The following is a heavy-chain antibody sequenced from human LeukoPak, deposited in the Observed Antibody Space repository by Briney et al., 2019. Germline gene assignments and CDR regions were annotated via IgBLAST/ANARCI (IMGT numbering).Heavy chain of an antibody. CDR1: GFTFRSYA. D-gene: IGHD3-22*01. CDR2: LSGSGGQT. V-gene: IGHV3-23*01. Sequence: GGSLRLSCVASGFTFRSYAMSWVRQAPGKGLEWVSSLSGSGGQTYYADSVKGRFTISRDNSENTVYLQMNSLRVEDTVVYYCAKDSHYDSSGYYYEDYWGQGTLVTVSS. CDR3: AKDSHYDSSGYYYEDY. J-gene: IGHJ4*02.